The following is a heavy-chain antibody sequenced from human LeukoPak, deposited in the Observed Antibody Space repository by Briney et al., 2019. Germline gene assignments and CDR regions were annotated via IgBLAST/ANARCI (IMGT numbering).Heavy chain of an antibody. D-gene: IGHD6-19*01. CDR2: IYYSGST. V-gene: IGHV4-59*01. J-gene: IGHJ4*02. Sequence: PSETLSLTCTVSGGSISIYYWSWIRQPPGKGLEWIGYIYYSGSTNYNPSLKSRVTISVDTSKNQFSLKLSSVTAADTAVYYCARAPKAVAGLPTYYFDYWGQGTLVTVSS. CDR1: GGSISIYY. CDR3: ARAPKAVAGLPTYYFDY.